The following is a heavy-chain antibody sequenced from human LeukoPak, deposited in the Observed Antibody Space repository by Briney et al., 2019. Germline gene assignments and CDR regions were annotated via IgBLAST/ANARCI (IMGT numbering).Heavy chain of an antibody. Sequence: GGSLRLSCAASGFTFSNAWMSWVRQAPGKGLEWVGRIKSKTDGGTTDYAAPVKGRFTISRDNSKNTLSLQMNSLRTEDTAVYFCLGYCTSRSCSADYWGQGTLVTVSS. J-gene: IGHJ4*02. CDR1: GFTFSNAW. CDR2: IKSKTDGGTT. CDR3: LGYCTSRSCSADY. D-gene: IGHD2-2*01. V-gene: IGHV3-15*01.